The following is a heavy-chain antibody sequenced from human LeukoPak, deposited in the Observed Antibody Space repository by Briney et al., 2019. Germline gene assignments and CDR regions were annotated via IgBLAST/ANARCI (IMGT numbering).Heavy chain of an antibody. CDR3: ARDMSPGSYYYMDV. V-gene: IGHV3-20*04. CDR2: INWSGGST. J-gene: IGHJ6*03. Sequence: PGGSLRLSCAASGFTFDDYGMSWVRQAPGKGLEWVSGINWSGGSTGYADSVKGRFTISRDNAKNSLYLQMNSLRAEDTALYYCARDMSPGSYYYMDVWGKGTTVTVSS. CDR1: GFTFDDYG. D-gene: IGHD1-1*01.